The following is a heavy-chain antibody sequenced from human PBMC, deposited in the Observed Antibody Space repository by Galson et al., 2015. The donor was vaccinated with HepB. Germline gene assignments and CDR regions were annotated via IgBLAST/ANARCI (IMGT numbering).Heavy chain of an antibody. J-gene: IGHJ4*02. Sequence: SLRLSCAASGFTFSDYYMSWIRLAPGKGLEWLSYISYSGTTRYYADSVKGRFTISRDNAKKSLYLQMNSLRAEDTAVYYCARDGRLEWLPGYGNQPYDHWGQGTLVTVSS. V-gene: IGHV3-11*01. CDR1: GFTFSDYY. CDR3: ARDGRLEWLPGYGNQPYDH. CDR2: ISYSGTTR. D-gene: IGHD3-3*01.